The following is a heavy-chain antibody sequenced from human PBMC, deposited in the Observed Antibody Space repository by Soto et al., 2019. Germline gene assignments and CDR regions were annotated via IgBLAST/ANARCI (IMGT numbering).Heavy chain of an antibody. CDR2: MNPNSGNT. Sequence: QVQMVQSGAEVKKPGASVKVSCRASGYSFTSYDVNWVRQATGQGLEWMGWMNPNSGNTAFAEKFQGRVTMTRDTTISKAYMELSGLTSEDTAVYYCARYPYTSYCSDGSGSYDAFDIWGQGTVVTVSS. V-gene: IGHV1-8*01. D-gene: IGHD3-3*01. CDR3: ARYPYTSYCSDGSGSYDAFDI. CDR1: GYSFTSYD. J-gene: IGHJ3*02.